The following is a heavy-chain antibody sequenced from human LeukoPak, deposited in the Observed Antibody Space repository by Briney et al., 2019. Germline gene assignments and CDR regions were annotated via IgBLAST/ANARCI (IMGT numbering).Heavy chain of an antibody. CDR3: AREGITMIKAPVAFDI. V-gene: IGHV4-38-2*02. CDR1: GYSISSGYY. CDR2: IYHSGST. J-gene: IGHJ3*02. Sequence: NASETLSLTCTVSGYSISSGYYWGWLRQPPGKGLEWIGSIYHSGSTYYNPSLKSRVTISVDTSKNQFSLKLSAVTAADTAVYYCAREGITMIKAPVAFDIWGQGTMVTVSS. D-gene: IGHD3-22*01.